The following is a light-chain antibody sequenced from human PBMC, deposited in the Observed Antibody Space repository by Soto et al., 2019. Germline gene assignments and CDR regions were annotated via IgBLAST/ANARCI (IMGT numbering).Light chain of an antibody. Sequence: DIQMTQSPSSLSASVGDRVTITCRASQSITSYLSWYQQKPGKAPKLLIDAASSLQSGVPSRFSGGASGTDFTLTISSLQPEDFATYYCQQTYSTPQTFGQGTKVEIK. J-gene: IGKJ1*01. V-gene: IGKV1-39*01. CDR1: QSITSY. CDR2: AAS. CDR3: QQTYSTPQT.